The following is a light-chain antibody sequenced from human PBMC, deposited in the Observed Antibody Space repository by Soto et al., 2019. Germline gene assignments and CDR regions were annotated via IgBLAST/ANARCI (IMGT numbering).Light chain of an antibody. CDR2: TNN. CDR3: ASWDGSLSGNV. CDR1: SSNIGSNF. J-gene: IGLJ1*01. V-gene: IGLV1-47*02. Sequence: KRVTISCSGSSSNIGSNFVYWYQHLPGTAPKLLIYTNNQRPSGVPDRFSGSKSGTSASLAISGLRSEDEADYYCASWDGSLSGNVFGTGTKDTV.